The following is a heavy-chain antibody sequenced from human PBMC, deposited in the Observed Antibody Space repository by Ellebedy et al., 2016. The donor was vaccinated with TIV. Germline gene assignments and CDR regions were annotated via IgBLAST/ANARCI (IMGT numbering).Heavy chain of an antibody. Sequence: MPSETLSLSCAVYGGSFSGYYGSWIRQPPGKGLERIGEINHSGSTNYNPSLKSRVTVSVDTSKNQLSLKLSSVTAADTAVYYCARGRSGYSYGLWFDYWGQGTLVTVSS. CDR1: GGSFSGYY. V-gene: IGHV4-34*01. CDR2: INHSGST. D-gene: IGHD5-18*01. CDR3: ARGRSGYSYGLWFDY. J-gene: IGHJ4*02.